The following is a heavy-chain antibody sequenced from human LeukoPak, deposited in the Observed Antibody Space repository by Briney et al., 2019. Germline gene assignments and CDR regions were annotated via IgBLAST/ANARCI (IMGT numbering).Heavy chain of an antibody. J-gene: IGHJ4*02. V-gene: IGHV3-7*05. CDR1: GFTFSSYL. D-gene: IGHD6-13*01. CDR2: IKQDGSEK. Sequence: GGSLRLSCAASGFTFSSYLMSWVRQAPGKGLEWVANIKQDGSEKYYVDSVKGRFTISRDNAKNSLYLQMNSLRAEDTAVYHCARGHPGIAAAGPLEYWGQGTLVTVSS. CDR3: ARGHPGIAAAGPLEY.